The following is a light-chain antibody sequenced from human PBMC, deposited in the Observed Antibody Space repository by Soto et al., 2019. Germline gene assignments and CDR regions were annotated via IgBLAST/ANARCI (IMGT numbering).Light chain of an antibody. CDR1: SSDVGGYNY. V-gene: IGLV2-14*01. J-gene: IGLJ2*01. CDR3: SSYAGSNNYVV. CDR2: EVS. Sequence: QSALTQPASVSGSPGQSITISCTGTSSDVGGYNYVSWYQQHPGKAPKLMIYEVSNRPSGVSNRFSGSKSGNTASLTISGLQAEDEADYYCSSYAGSNNYVVFGGGTQLTVL.